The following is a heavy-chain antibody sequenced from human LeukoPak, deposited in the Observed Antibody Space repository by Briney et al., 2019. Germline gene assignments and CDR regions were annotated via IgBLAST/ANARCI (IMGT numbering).Heavy chain of an antibody. CDR2: ISYDGSNK. Sequence: QSGGSLRLSCAASGFTFSSYAMHWVRQAPGKGLEWVAVISYDGSNKYYADSVKGRFTISRDNSKNTLYLQMNSLRAEDTAVYYCAKQWLDYWGQGTLVTVSS. V-gene: IGHV3-30-3*02. D-gene: IGHD6-19*01. J-gene: IGHJ4*02. CDR1: GFTFSSYA. CDR3: AKQWLDY.